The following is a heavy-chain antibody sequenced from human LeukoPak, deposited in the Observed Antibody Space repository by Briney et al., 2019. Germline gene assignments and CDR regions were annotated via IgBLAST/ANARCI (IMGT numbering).Heavy chain of an antibody. V-gene: IGHV4-39*07. D-gene: IGHD4-17*01. CDR2: IYYSGST. CDR3: ARVVYGDYSKDFDY. Sequence: KPSETLSLTCTVSGGSISSSSYYWGWIRQPPGKGLEWIGSIYYSGSTYYNPSLKSRVTISVDTSKNQFSLKLNSVTAADTAVYYCARVVYGDYSKDFDYWGQGTLVTVSS. J-gene: IGHJ4*02. CDR1: GGSISSSSYY.